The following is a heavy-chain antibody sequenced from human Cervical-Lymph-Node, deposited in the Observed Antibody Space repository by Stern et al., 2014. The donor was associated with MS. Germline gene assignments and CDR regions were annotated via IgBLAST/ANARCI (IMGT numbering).Heavy chain of an antibody. V-gene: IGHV4-59*01. CDR2: IYYRGRT. D-gene: IGHD6-13*01. J-gene: IGHJ4*02. CDR1: GGSLINYF. Sequence: QLQLQESGPGLVKPSETLSLTCTVSGGSLINYFWSWVRQPPGKGLEWIGYIYYRGRTNYNPSLKSRVTISVDTSKNQFSLMLSSVTAADTAVYYCARDSSDTWYGPIDSWGQGTLVTVSS. CDR3: ARDSSDTWYGPIDS.